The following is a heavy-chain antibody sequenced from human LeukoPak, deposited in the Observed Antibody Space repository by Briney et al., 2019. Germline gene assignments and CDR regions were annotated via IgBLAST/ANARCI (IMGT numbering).Heavy chain of an antibody. CDR1: GGSISSYY. Sequence: PSETLSLTCTVSGGSISSYYWSWIRQPPGKGLEWIGYIYYSGCTNYNPSLQSRVTISVDTSKNQFSLKLSSVTAADTAVYYCARSLIAAGRGYFDYWGQGTLVTVSS. V-gene: IGHV4-59*01. D-gene: IGHD6-13*01. CDR3: ARSLIAAGRGYFDY. CDR2: IYYSGCT. J-gene: IGHJ4*02.